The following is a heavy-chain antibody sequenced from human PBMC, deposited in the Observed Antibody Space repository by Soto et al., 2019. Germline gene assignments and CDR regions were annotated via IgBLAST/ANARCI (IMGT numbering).Heavy chain of an antibody. CDR2: IIPIFGTA. Sequence: QVQLVQSGAEVKKPGSSVKVSCKASGGTFSSYAISWVRQAPGQWLEWMGGIIPIFGTANSAQKFQGRVTITADESTSTAYMELSSLRSEDTAVYYCGTTTFVHYYYYGMDVWGQGTTVTVSS. J-gene: IGHJ6*02. CDR3: GTTTFVHYYYYGMDV. D-gene: IGHD3-16*01. V-gene: IGHV1-69*12. CDR1: GGTFSSYA.